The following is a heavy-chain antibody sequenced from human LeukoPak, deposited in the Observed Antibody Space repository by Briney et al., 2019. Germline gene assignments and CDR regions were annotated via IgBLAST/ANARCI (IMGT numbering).Heavy chain of an antibody. J-gene: IGHJ6*03. CDR1: GFTFSTYN. Sequence: GGSLRLSCAASGFTFSTYNMNWVRQAPGKGLERVSYINSASTSIYYADSVKGRFTISRDNAKHSLYLQMNSLRAEDTAVYYCARALRDGGSYSYYYYMDVWGKGTTVTVSS. D-gene: IGHD1-26*01. CDR2: INSASTSI. CDR3: ARALRDGGSYSYYYYMDV. V-gene: IGHV3-48*01.